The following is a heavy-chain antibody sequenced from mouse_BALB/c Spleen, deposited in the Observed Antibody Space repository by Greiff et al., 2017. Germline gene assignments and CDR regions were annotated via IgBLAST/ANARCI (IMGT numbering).Heavy chain of an antibody. CDR3: ARGQLGVFAY. CDR2: ISSGSSTI. V-gene: IGHV5-17*02. D-gene: IGHD3-1*01. Sequence: DVKLVESGGGLVQPGGSRKLSCAASGFTFSSFGMHWVRQAPEKGLEWVAYISSGSSTIYYADTVKGRFTISRDNPKNTLFLQMTSLRSEDTAMYYCARGQLGVFAYWGQGTLVTVSA. J-gene: IGHJ3*01. CDR1: GFTFSSFG.